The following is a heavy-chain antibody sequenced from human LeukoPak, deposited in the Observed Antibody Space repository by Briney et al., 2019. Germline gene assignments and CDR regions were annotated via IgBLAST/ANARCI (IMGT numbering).Heavy chain of an antibody. CDR1: GFTFSSYA. D-gene: IGHD6-19*01. Sequence: PGGSLRLSCAASGFTFSSYAMSWVRQAPGKGLEWVSAISGSGGSTYYADSVKGRFTISRDNSKNTLYLQMNSLRAEDTAVYYCAKDGYRSGWSREDGMDVWVQGTTVTVSS. V-gene: IGHV3-23*01. J-gene: IGHJ6*02. CDR3: AKDGYRSGWSREDGMDV. CDR2: ISGSGGST.